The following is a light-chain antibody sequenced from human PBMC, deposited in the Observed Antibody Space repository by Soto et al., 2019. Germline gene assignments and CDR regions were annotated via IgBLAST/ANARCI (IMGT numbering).Light chain of an antibody. Sequence: AIQMTQSPSSLSASVGDRVTISCRASQGIGNALGWYQQKPGKAPNLLIYAASTLQSGVPSRFSGSGSGTDFTLTISSLQPEDFATYYCLQDYNYPLTFGGGTKVAIK. V-gene: IGKV1-6*01. CDR3: LQDYNYPLT. J-gene: IGKJ4*01. CDR1: QGIGNA. CDR2: AAS.